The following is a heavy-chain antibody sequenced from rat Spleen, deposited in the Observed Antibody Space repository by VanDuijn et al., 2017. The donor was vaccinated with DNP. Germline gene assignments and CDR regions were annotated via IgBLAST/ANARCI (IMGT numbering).Heavy chain of an antibody. J-gene: IGHJ4*01. CDR1: GFTFSDYG. CDR2: ISTSGGST. V-gene: IGHV5S13*01. CDR3: TRARAAEYAMDA. Sequence: EVQLVESGGGSVQPGRSLKLSCAASGFTFSDYGMAWLRQAPTKGLEWVATISTSGGSTYYRDSVKGRFTISRDNAKSTLYLQMNSLRSEDTATYYCTRARAAEYAMDAWGQGTSVTVSS. D-gene: IGHD1-2*01.